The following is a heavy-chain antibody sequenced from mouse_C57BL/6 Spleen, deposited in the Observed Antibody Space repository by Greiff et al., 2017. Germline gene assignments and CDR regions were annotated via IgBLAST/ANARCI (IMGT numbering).Heavy chain of an antibody. CDR3: ARHGRTGNFDY. CDR1: GFTFSSYG. J-gene: IGHJ2*01. V-gene: IGHV5-6*01. CDR2: ISSGGSYT. Sequence: EVQGVESGGDLVKPGGSLKLSCAASGFTFSSYGMSWVRQTPDKRLEWVATISSGGSYTYYPDSVKGRFTISRDNAKNTLYLQMSSLKSEDTAMYYCARHGRTGNFDYWGQGTTLTVSS. D-gene: IGHD4-1*01.